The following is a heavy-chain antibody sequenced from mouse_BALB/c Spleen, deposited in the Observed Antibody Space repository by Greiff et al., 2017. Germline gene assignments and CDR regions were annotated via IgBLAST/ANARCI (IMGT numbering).Heavy chain of an antibody. CDR3: ARRITTTGAWFAY. CDR2: ISTYYGDA. Sequence: VQLQQSGAELVRPGVSVKISCKGSGYTFTDYAMHWVKQSHAKSLEWIGVISTYYGDASYNQKFKGKATMTVDKSSSTAYMELARLTSEDSAIYYCARRITTTGAWFAYWGQGTLVTVSA. CDR1: GYTFTDYA. J-gene: IGHJ3*01. V-gene: IGHV1S137*01. D-gene: IGHD2-4*01.